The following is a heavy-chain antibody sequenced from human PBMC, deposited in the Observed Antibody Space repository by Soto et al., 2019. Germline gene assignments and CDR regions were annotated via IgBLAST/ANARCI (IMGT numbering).Heavy chain of an antibody. D-gene: IGHD6-13*01. CDR1: GYTFTGYY. Sequence: GASVKVSCKASGYTFTGYYMHWVRQAPGQGLEWMGWINPNSGGTNYAQKFQGWVTMTRDTSISTAYMELSGLRSDDTAVYYCARTAAGLNYYYYGMDVWGQGTTVTVSS. CDR3: ARTAAGLNYYYYGMDV. CDR2: INPNSGGT. J-gene: IGHJ6*02. V-gene: IGHV1-2*04.